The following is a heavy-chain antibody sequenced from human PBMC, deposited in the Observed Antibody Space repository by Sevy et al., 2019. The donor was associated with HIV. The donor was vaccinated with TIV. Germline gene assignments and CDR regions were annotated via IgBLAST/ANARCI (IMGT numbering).Heavy chain of an antibody. CDR2: IWYDGSNK. CDR3: SSDKLLPVMISMVRRALSYYFDH. CDR1: GFTFSDYG. D-gene: IGHD3-10*01. Sequence: GGSLRLSCAASGFTFSDYGMHWVRQAPGKGLEWVAVIWYDGSNKYYVESVKGRFTISRDNSKKTLYLQMKSLRAEDTAGYDCSSDKLLPVMISMVRRALSYYFDHWGQGTLVTVSS. V-gene: IGHV3-33*01. J-gene: IGHJ4*02.